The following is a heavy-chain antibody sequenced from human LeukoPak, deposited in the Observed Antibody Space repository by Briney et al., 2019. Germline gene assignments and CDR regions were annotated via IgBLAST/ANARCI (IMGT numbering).Heavy chain of an antibody. CDR3: ARIVAGGAFDI. D-gene: IGHD1-26*01. V-gene: IGHV3-66*01. CDR1: GFTATSNY. CDR2: IFSGGST. Sequence: GGSLRLSCAPSGFTATSNYMSWVRQAPGEGRGWVSVIFSGGSTYHADSVKGRFTISRDNSKNTMYLQMISLRDEDTAVYYCARIVAGGAFDIWGQGTMVTVSS. J-gene: IGHJ3*02.